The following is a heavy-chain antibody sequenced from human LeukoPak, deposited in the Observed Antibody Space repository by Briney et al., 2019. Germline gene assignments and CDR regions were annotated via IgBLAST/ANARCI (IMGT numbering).Heavy chain of an antibody. CDR3: ARGDSSGWYLLDF. CDR2: VNSDGRST. J-gene: IGHJ4*02. Sequence: PGGSLRLSCAASGFIFGSRWMHWVRQAPGKGLVWVSRVNSDGRSTNYADFVKGRFAISRDNAKNTLYLQMNSLRAEDTAVYYCARGDSSGWYLLDFWGQGILVTVSS. CDR1: GFIFGSRW. D-gene: IGHD6-19*01. V-gene: IGHV3-74*01.